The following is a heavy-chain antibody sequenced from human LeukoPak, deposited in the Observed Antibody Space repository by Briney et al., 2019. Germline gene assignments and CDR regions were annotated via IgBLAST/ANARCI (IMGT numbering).Heavy chain of an antibody. Sequence: ASVKVSCKPSGYTFTVYYMHCVRQAPGQGLEWMGWINPSSGGTNYAQTLQSRVTMTRDTSISTAYMELSRLRSDDTAVYYCARDGNWGSLRGAFDIWGQGTMVTVSS. V-gene: IGHV1-2*02. CDR1: GYTFTVYY. J-gene: IGHJ3*02. CDR3: ARDGNWGSLRGAFDI. CDR2: INPSSGGT. D-gene: IGHD7-27*01.